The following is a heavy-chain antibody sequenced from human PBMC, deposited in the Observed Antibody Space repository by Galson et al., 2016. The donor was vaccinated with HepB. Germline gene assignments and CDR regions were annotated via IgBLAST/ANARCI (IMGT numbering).Heavy chain of an antibody. CDR1: GGSIAGSHYS. CDR2: ISHTGST. J-gene: IGHJ3*02. CDR3: AKHKYTTVSGMHPSDAFDI. V-gene: IGHV4-30-2*01. D-gene: IGHD1-1*01. Sequence: TLSLTCTVSGGSIAGSHYSWSWIRQPPGKGLEWIGYISHTGSTSYNPSLKSRVSISVDRSKNQFSLKLSSVTAADTAVYYCAKHKYTTVSGMHPSDAFDIWGQGTLVTVSS.